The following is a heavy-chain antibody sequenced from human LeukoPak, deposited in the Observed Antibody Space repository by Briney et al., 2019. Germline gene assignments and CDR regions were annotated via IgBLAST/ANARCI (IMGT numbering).Heavy chain of an antibody. J-gene: IGHJ4*02. CDR1: GFTFSSYN. V-gene: IGHV3-21*03. D-gene: IGHD3-10*01. CDR3: ARDCWDYGSGSYCGIDY. Sequence: PGGSLRLSCAASGFTFSSYNMNWVRQAPGKGLEWVSSITSSSNYVYYADSVKGRFTISRDNAKNSLYLQMNSLRAEDTTVYYCARDCWDYGSGSYCGIDYWGQGTLVTVSS. CDR2: ITSSSNYV.